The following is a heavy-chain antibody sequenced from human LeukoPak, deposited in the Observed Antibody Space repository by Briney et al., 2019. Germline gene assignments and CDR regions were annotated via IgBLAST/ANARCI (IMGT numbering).Heavy chain of an antibody. Sequence: GGSLRLSCAASEFTFSSYAMSWVRRAPGKGLEWVSAISGSGGSTYYADSVKGRFTISRDNSKNTLYLQMNSLRAEDTAVYYCGLESGYEKIDYWGQGTLVTVSS. CDR1: EFTFSSYA. D-gene: IGHD5-12*01. V-gene: IGHV3-23*01. CDR3: GLESGYEKIDY. J-gene: IGHJ4*02. CDR2: ISGSGGST.